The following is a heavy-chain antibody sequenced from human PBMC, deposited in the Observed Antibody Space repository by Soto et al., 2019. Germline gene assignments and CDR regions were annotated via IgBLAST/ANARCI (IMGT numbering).Heavy chain of an antibody. CDR2: IIPIFGTA. CDR1: GVTFSSYA. Sequence: GASVKVSCKASGVTFSSYAISWVRQAPGQGLEWMGGIIPIFGTANYAQKFQGRVTITADESTSTAYMELSSLRSEDTAVYYCARGRTDGYYYDSSGYQGGMDVWGQGTTVTVSS. V-gene: IGHV1-69*13. CDR3: ARGRTDGYYYDSSGYQGGMDV. D-gene: IGHD3-22*01. J-gene: IGHJ6*02.